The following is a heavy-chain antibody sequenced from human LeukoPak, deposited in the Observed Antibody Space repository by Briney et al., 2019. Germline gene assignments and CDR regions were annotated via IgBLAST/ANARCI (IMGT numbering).Heavy chain of an antibody. CDR1: GGSFSGYY. V-gene: IGHV4-34*01. Sequence: SETLSLTCAVYGGSFSGYYWSWIRQPPGKGLEWIGEINHSGSTNYNPSLKSRVTISVDTSKNQFSLELSSVTAADTAVYYCARGRAYCSSTSCWSGWFDPWGQGTLVTVSS. D-gene: IGHD2-2*01. CDR2: INHSGST. J-gene: IGHJ5*02. CDR3: ARGRAYCSSTSCWSGWFDP.